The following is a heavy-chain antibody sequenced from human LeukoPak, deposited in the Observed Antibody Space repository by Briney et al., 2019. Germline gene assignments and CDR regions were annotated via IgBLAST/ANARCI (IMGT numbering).Heavy chain of an antibody. J-gene: IGHJ3*02. Sequence: ASVKVSCKASGYTFTSYGISWVRQAPGQGLEWMGWISAYNGNTNYAQKLQGRVTMTTDTSTSIAYMELRSLRSDDTAVYYCASKWVTYYYNSSYYHYPTDVFDIWGQGTMVTVSS. CDR1: GYTFTSYG. CDR3: ASKWVTYYYNSSYYHYPTDVFDI. V-gene: IGHV1-18*01. CDR2: ISAYNGNT. D-gene: IGHD3-22*01.